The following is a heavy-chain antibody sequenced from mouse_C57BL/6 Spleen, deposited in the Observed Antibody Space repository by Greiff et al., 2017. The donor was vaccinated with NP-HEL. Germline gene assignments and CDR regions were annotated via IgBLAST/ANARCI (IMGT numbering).Heavy chain of an antibody. V-gene: IGHV1-76*01. Sequence: QVQLQQSGAELVRPGASVKLSCKASGYTFTDYYINWVKQRPGQGLEWIARIYPGSGNTYYNEKFKGKATLTAEKSSSTAYMQLSSLTSEDSAVYFCARSLDYGSPPFAYWGQGTLVTVSA. CDR2: IYPGSGNT. D-gene: IGHD1-1*01. CDR3: ARSLDYGSPPFAY. J-gene: IGHJ3*01. CDR1: GYTFTDYY.